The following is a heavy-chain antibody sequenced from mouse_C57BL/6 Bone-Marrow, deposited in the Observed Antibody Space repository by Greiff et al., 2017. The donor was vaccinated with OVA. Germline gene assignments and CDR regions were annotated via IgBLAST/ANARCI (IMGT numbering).Heavy chain of an antibody. Sequence: VQLQQSGPELVKPGASVKISCKASGYSFTGYYMNWVKQSPEKSLEWIGEIKPSTGGTTYNQKFKAKATLTVDKSSSTAYMQLKSLTSEDSAVYYCARGDDSYAMDYWGQGTSVTVSS. V-gene: IGHV1-42*01. CDR3: ARGDDSYAMDY. J-gene: IGHJ4*01. CDR2: IKPSTGGT. CDR1: GYSFTGYY.